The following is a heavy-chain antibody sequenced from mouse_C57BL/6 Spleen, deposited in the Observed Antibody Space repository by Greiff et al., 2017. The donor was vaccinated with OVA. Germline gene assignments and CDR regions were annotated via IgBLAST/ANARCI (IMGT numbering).Heavy chain of an antibody. V-gene: IGHV5-17*01. D-gene: IGHD3-1*01. CDR2: ISSGSSTI. CDR3: ASRAYFYAMDY. J-gene: IGHJ4*01. Sequence: EVQLVESGGGLVKPGGSLKLSCAASGFTFSDYGMHWVRQAPEKGLEWVAYISSGSSTIYSADTVKGRFTISRDNAKNTLFLQMTSLRSEDTAMYYCASRAYFYAMDYWGQGTSVTVSS. CDR1: GFTFSDYG.